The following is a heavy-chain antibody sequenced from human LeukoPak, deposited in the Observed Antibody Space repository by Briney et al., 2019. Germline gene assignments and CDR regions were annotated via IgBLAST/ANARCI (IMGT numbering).Heavy chain of an antibody. CDR1: GGSISSSSYY. D-gene: IGHD4-11*01. J-gene: IGHJ3*02. V-gene: IGHV4-39*07. CDR3: ARDESNYYAFDI. CDR2: IYYSGST. Sequence: TTSETLSLTCTVSGGSISSSSYYWGWIRQPPGKGLEWIGSIYYSGSTYYNPSLKSRVTISVDTSKNQFSLKLSSVTAADTAVYYCARDESNYYAFDIWGQGTMVTVSS.